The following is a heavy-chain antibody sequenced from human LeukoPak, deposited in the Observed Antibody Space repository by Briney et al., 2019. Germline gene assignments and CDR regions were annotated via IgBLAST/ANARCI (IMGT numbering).Heavy chain of an antibody. CDR2: IHPGDSDT. CDR1: GYSFTSYS. J-gene: IGHJ4*02. Sequence: GESLKISCKASGYSFTSYSIGWVRQMPGKGLEWMGIIHPGDSDTRYSPSFEGQVTISADKSISTACLQWSSLKASDTAMYYCASTRSWHRYGYCYWGQGTLVTVSS. V-gene: IGHV5-51*01. D-gene: IGHD5-18*01. CDR3: ASTRSWHRYGYCY.